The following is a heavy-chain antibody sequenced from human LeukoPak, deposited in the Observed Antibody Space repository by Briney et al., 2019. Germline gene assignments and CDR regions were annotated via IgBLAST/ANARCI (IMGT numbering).Heavy chain of an antibody. CDR2: IIPIFGTA. Sequence: SVKVSCKASGGTFSSYAINWVRQAPGQGLEWMGGIIPIFGTANYAQKFQGRVTITADESTSTAYMELSSLRSEDTAVYYCARSPGYCSGGSCYDWFDPWGQGTLVTVSS. CDR1: GGTFSSYA. J-gene: IGHJ5*02. CDR3: ARSPGYCSGGSCYDWFDP. V-gene: IGHV1-69*13. D-gene: IGHD2-15*01.